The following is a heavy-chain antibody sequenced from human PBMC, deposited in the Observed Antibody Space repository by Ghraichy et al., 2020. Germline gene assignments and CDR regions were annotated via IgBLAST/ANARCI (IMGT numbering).Heavy chain of an antibody. D-gene: IGHD1-1*01. V-gene: IGHV1-69*13. Sequence: SVKVSCKASGGTFSSYAISWVRQAPGQGLEWMGGIIPIFGTANYAQKFQGRVTITADESTSTAYMELSSLRSEDTAVYYCARGREKVRGWYYYYGMDVWGQGTTVTVSS. CDR1: GGTFSSYA. J-gene: IGHJ6*02. CDR2: IIPIFGTA. CDR3: ARGREKVRGWYYYYGMDV.